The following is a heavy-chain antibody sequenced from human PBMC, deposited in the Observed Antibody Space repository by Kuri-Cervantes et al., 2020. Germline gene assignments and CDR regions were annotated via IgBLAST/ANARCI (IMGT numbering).Heavy chain of an antibody. D-gene: IGHD3-10*01. Sequence: LSLTCAASGFTFSSYAMHWVRQAPGKGLEWVAVISYDGSNKYYADSVKGRFTISRDNSKNTLYLQMNSLRAEDTAVYYCARDPYYYGSGSYSGYWGQGTLVTVSS. V-gene: IGHV3-30-3*01. CDR3: ARDPYYYGSGSYSGY. CDR2: ISYDGSNK. CDR1: GFTFSSYA. J-gene: IGHJ4*02.